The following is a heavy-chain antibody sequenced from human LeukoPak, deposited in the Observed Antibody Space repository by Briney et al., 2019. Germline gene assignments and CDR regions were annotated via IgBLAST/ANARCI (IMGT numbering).Heavy chain of an antibody. D-gene: IGHD2-2*01. CDR1: GYTFTGYY. Sequence: ASVKVSCKASGYTFTGYYMHWVRQAPGQGLEWMGWINPNSGGTNYAQKFQGRVTMTRDTSISTAYMELSRLRSDDTAVYYCARALLSSTTKTRRNWFDPWGQGTLVTVSS. J-gene: IGHJ5*02. CDR3: ARALLSSTTKTRRNWFDP. CDR2: INPNSGGT. V-gene: IGHV1-2*02.